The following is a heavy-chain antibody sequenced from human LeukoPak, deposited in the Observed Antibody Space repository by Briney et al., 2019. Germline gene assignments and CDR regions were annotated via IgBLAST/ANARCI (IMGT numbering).Heavy chain of an antibody. CDR1: GGSISRSGYS. D-gene: IGHD3-22*01. V-gene: IGHV4-30-4*07. Sequence: PSQTLSLTCAVSGGSISRSGYSWSWIRQPPGKGLDWIAYIYYTGSTYYNPSLKIRVTISLYTSKNQFSLKLTSVTAADTAVYYCARGGDSSGYEGRFDPWGQGTLVTVSS. J-gene: IGHJ5*02. CDR2: IYYTGST. CDR3: ARGGDSSGYEGRFDP.